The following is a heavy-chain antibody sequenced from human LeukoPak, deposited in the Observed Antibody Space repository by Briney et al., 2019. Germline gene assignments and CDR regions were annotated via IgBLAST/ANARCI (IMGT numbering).Heavy chain of an antibody. V-gene: IGHV3-74*01. J-gene: IGHJ1*01. CDR2: IKSDGST. Sequence: GGSLRLSCAASGFTFSRYWMHWARQAPGKGLVWVSRIKSDGSTNYADSVKGRFTISRDNAKNTVSLQMNSLRAEDTGVYYCARAPAEIGGYYPEYFRHWGQGTLVTVSS. CDR1: GFTFSRYW. CDR3: ARAPAEIGGYYPEYFRH. D-gene: IGHD3-22*01.